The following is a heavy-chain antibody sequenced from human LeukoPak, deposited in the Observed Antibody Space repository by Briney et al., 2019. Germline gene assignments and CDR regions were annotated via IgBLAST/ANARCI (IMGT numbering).Heavy chain of an antibody. V-gene: IGHV3-48*01. Sequence: GSLILSCAASGFTFNTYTMNWVRQAPGEGLEWVSYIICSSGIIDYADSVRGRFTISRDNATESLYLQLNSLRAEDTAVYYCARESTYYESSGQVPFDYWGQGTLVTVSS. CDR2: IICSSGII. J-gene: IGHJ4*02. D-gene: IGHD3-22*01. CDR1: GFTFNTYT. CDR3: ARESTYYESSGQVPFDY.